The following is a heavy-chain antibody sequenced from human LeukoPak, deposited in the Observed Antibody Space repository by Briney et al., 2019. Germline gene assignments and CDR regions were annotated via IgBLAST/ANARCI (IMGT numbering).Heavy chain of an antibody. D-gene: IGHD4-23*01. CDR2: IYYSGST. CDR3: ASYYGGNSGSDY. J-gene: IGHJ4*02. V-gene: IGHV4-39*01. CDR1: GGSISSSSYY. Sequence: PSQTLSLTCTVSGGSISSSSYYWGWIRQPPGKGLEWIGSIYYSGSTYYNPSLKSRVTISVDTSKNQFSLKLSSVTAADTAVYYCASYYGGNSGSDYWGQGTLVTVSS.